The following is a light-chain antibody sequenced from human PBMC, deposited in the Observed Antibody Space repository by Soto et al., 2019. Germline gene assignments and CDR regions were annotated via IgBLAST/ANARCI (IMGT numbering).Light chain of an antibody. CDR3: QQRSTWPPIT. V-gene: IGKV3-11*01. Sequence: EIVLTQSPATLSLSPGERATLSCRASQTVSRFLAWYQQKPGQAPRLLFYDASNRATGIPARFGGSGSGTDFTLTITSLEPEDFAVYFCQQRSTWPPITFGQGTRLEIK. CDR1: QTVSRF. CDR2: DAS. J-gene: IGKJ5*01.